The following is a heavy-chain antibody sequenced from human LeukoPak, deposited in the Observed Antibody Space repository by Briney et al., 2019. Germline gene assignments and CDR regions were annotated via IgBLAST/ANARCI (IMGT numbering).Heavy chain of an antibody. Sequence: GASVKVSCKASGYTFTSYGISWVRQAPGQGLEWMGWISAYNGNTNYAQKLQGRVTMTTDTSTSTAYMELRSLTSDDTAVYYCARDALSRGYSYYYMDVWGKGTTVTVSS. J-gene: IGHJ6*03. CDR3: ARDALSRGYSYYYMDV. V-gene: IGHV1-18*01. D-gene: IGHD3-10*01. CDR1: GYTFTSYG. CDR2: ISAYNGNT.